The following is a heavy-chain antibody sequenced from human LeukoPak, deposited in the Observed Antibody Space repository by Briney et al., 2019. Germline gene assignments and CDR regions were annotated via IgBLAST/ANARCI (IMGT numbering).Heavy chain of an antibody. V-gene: IGHV3-66*01. D-gene: IGHD2-2*01. CDR2: IYSGGST. Sequence: GGSLRLSCAASGITVSTNYMSWVRQAPGKGLEWVSIIYSGGSTYYADSVKGRFTISRDNSKNTLYLQMNSLRAEDTAVYYCARDEYQPYYFDYWGQGTLVTVSS. CDR1: GITVSTNY. CDR3: ARDEYQPYYFDY. J-gene: IGHJ4*02.